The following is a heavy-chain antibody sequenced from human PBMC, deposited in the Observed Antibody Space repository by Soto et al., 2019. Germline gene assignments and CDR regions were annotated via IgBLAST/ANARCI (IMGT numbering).Heavy chain of an antibody. CDR1: GGSFSGYY. V-gene: IGHV4-34*01. CDR3: ASDKITGLFDY. J-gene: IGHJ4*02. CDR2: INHSGST. Sequence: QVQLQQWGAGLLKPSETLSLTCAVYGGSFSGYYWPWIRQPPGTGLEWMGQINHSGSTNYTPSRKSRVTISVDTSKNQFSLKLTSVTAADTAVYYCASDKITGLFDYWGQGTLVTVSS. D-gene: IGHD2-8*02.